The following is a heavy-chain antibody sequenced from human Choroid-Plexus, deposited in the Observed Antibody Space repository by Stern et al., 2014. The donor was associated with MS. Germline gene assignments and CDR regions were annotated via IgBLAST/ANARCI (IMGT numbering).Heavy chain of an antibody. CDR1: MYIFTAYH. V-gene: IGHV1-2*02. Sequence: QLVQSGAEVKQPGTSVKVSCKASMYIFTAYHLHWVRQAPGQGLEWMGWIDCNSGATKYAEKFQGRVTMTRDTSISAAYMELRRLTSDDTAVYYCARDAPGPVDQTACYDYGGQGTLVTVSS. J-gene: IGHJ4*02. CDR2: IDCNSGAT. D-gene: IGHD2-21*01. CDR3: ARDAPGPVDQTACYDY.